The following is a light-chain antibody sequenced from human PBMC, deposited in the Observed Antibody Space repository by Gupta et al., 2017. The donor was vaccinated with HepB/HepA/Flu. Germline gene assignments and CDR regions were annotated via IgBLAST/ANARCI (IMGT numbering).Light chain of an antibody. Sequence: SALTQPPSESGTPGQRVTISCSGSSPNNENNIVNWYQHLPGTAPKLLIYDNDQRPSGGPDRFSGSKSGTSAALAISGLQSEDETNYYCATWDDSLNGQWVFGGGTKLTVL. CDR1: SPNNENNI. CDR3: ATWDDSLNGQWV. J-gene: IGLJ3*02. CDR2: DND. V-gene: IGLV1-44*01.